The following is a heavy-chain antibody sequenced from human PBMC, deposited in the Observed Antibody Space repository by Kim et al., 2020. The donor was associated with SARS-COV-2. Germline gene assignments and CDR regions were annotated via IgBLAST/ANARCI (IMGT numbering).Heavy chain of an antibody. V-gene: IGHV3-53*01. Sequence: GGSLRLSCAASGFTVSANYMSWVRQAPGKGLEWVSVIYSGGSTYYADSVKGRFTISRDNSKNTVYLQMNSLRAGDTAVYYCARRRGPNWFHPWGQGTLVTVSS. J-gene: IGHJ5*02. CDR3: ARRRGPNWFHP. CDR2: IYSGGST. CDR1: GFTVSANY. D-gene: IGHD3-16*01.